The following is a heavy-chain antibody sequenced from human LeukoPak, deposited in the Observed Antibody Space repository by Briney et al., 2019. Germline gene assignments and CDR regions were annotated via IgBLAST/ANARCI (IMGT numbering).Heavy chain of an antibody. J-gene: IGHJ4*02. CDR1: GGSSRSYY. D-gene: IGHD6-6*01. V-gene: IGHV4-59*08. Sequence: LGALSLTCSVSGGSSRSYYWSWMRQPPAKGLEGMGYIYYSGSTKYNPSLKSRVTISVDTSKNQFSLKLSSVTAAATAVYYCARHLRQYSSSSPFDYWGQGTLVTVSS. CDR2: IYYSGST. CDR3: ARHLRQYSSSSPFDY.